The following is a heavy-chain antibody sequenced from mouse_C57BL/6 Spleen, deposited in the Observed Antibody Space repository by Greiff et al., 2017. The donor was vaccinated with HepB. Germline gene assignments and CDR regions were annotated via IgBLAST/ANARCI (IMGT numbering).Heavy chain of an antibody. CDR2: IDPSDSYT. J-gene: IGHJ4*01. Sequence: QVQLQQPGAELVMPGASVKLSCKASGYTFTSYWMHWVKQRPGQGLEWIGEIDPSDSYTNYNQKFKGKSTLTVDKSSSTAYMQHSSLTSEDSAVYYCARLLRPPYAMDYWGQGTSVTVSS. CDR1: GYTFTSYW. CDR3: ARLLRPPYAMDY. V-gene: IGHV1-69*01. D-gene: IGHD1-2*01.